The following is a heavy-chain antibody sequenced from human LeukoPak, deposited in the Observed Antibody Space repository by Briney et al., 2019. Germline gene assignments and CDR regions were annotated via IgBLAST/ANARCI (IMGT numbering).Heavy chain of an antibody. CDR2: IYYSGST. V-gene: IGHV4-59*01. CDR3: ARRGVWGSYRYFDY. CDR1: GDSISSYY. J-gene: IGHJ4*02. Sequence: SETLSLTCTVSGDSISSYYWCWIRQPPGKGLEWIGYIYYSGSTNYNPSLKSRVTISIDTSKNQFSLKLSSVTAADTAVYYCARRGVWGSYRYFDYWGQGTLVTVSS. D-gene: IGHD3-16*02.